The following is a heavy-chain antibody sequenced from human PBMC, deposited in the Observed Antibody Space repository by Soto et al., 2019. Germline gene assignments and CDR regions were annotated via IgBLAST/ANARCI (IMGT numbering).Heavy chain of an antibody. J-gene: IGHJ4*02. CDR2: IYHIGTT. V-gene: IGHV4-59*01. CDR3: ARFRRNYFDD. CDR1: GDSMSPFY. D-gene: IGHD3-10*01. Sequence: SENLSLTCTVSGDSMSPFYWSWIRQPPGKGLEWIGYIYHIGTTTYNPSLKSRVTISLDSSKNQFSLKLSSVTAADTAVYYCARFRRNYFDDWGQGTLVTVSS.